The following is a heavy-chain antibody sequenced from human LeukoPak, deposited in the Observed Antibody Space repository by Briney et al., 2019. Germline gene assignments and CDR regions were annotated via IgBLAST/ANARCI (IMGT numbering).Heavy chain of an antibody. CDR1: GFTFSTYW. CDR2: INNDGTFT. Sequence: PGGSLRLSCAASGFTFSTYWMHWVRQAPGKGLVWVSRINNDGTFTIYADSVRGRFTISRDDAQNSLFLQMNSLRAEDTATYYCARGDIVVEPAAPDLDYWGQGTLVVVSS. CDR3: ARGDIVVEPAAPDLDY. D-gene: IGHD2-2*01. V-gene: IGHV3-74*01. J-gene: IGHJ4*02.